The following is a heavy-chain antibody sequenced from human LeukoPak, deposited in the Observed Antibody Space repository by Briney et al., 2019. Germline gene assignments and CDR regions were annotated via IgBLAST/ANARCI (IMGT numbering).Heavy chain of an antibody. V-gene: IGHV3-30*04. J-gene: IGHJ3*02. Sequence: GGALRHSCAASGFTFSSYAMHWVRQAPGKGRECVSVISYDGSNKYSADSVKGRFTISRENSKNKLYLQMNSLRAEDTALYFCAKDIGGSCYLPLFDIWGQGTMVTVSS. CDR2: ISYDGSNK. D-gene: IGHD2-15*01. CDR3: AKDIGGSCYLPLFDI. CDR1: GFTFSSYA.